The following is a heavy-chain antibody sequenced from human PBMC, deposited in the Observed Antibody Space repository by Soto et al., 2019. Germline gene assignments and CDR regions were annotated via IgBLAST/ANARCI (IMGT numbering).Heavy chain of an antibody. J-gene: IGHJ4*02. CDR1: GGSISSSSYY. D-gene: IGHD3-22*01. V-gene: IGHV4-39*01. CDR2: IYYSGST. Sequence: SETLSLTCTVSGGSISSSSYYWGWIRQPPGKGLEWIGSIYYSGSTYYNPSLKSRVTISVDTSKNQFSLKLSSVTAADTAVYYCARLRFSPTYYYDSSGYRTGYYFDYWGQGTLVTVS. CDR3: ARLRFSPTYYYDSSGYRTGYYFDY.